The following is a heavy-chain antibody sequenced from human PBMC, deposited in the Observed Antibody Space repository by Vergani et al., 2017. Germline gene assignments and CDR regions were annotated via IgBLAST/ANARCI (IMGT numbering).Heavy chain of an antibody. CDR1: GFTFSSYE. Sequence: EVQLVESGGGLVQPGGSLRLSCAASGFTFSSYEMNWVRQAPGKGLEWVSYISSSGSTIYYADSVKGRFTISRDNAKNSLYLQMNSLRAEDTAVYYCARLVRDFWSEGYYMDVWGKGTTVTVSS. D-gene: IGHD3-3*01. J-gene: IGHJ6*03. V-gene: IGHV3-48*03. CDR2: ISSSGSTI. CDR3: ARLVRDFWSEGYYMDV.